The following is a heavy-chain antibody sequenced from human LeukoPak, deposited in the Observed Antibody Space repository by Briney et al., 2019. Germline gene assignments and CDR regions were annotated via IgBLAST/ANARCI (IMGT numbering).Heavy chain of an antibody. J-gene: IGHJ4*02. CDR2: IYSGGDT. V-gene: IGHV3-66*01. D-gene: IGHD3-10*01. CDR1: GFIASSNY. Sequence: GGSLRLSCAASGFIASSNYMSWVRQAPGKGLEWVSVIYSGGDTYYADSVKGRFTISRDNSKNTLYLQMSSLRAEDTALYFCARERGRGVISPYFDSWGQGTLVTVSS. CDR3: ARERGRGVISPYFDS.